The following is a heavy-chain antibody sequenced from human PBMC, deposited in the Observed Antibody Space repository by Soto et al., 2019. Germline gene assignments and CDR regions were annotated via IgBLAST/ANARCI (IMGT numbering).Heavy chain of an antibody. V-gene: IGHV4-31*03. J-gene: IGHJ6*02. CDR1: GGSISSGGYY. CDR3: ARERGTVTTMRYGMDV. Sequence: QVQLQESGPGLVKPSQTLSLTCTVSGGSISSGGYYWSWIRQHPGKGLEWIGYIYYSGSTYYNPSIKSRVTISVDTSKNQFSLKLSSVTAADTAVYYCARERGTVTTMRYGMDVWGQGTTVTVSS. D-gene: IGHD4-4*01. CDR2: IYYSGST.